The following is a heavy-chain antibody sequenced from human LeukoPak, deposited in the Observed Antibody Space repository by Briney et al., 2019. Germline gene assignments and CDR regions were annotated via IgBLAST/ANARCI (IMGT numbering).Heavy chain of an antibody. CDR1: GFTFSSYG. Sequence: GGSLRLSCAASGFTFSSYGMHWVRQAPGKGLQWVAVIWSDGSNKYYTDSVKGRFTISRDNPKNTLYLQMNNLRAEDTAVYHCARGLDLGYFQRWGQGTLVTVSS. CDR2: IWSDGSNK. V-gene: IGHV3-33*08. J-gene: IGHJ1*01. D-gene: IGHD4-11*01. CDR3: ARGLDLGYFQR.